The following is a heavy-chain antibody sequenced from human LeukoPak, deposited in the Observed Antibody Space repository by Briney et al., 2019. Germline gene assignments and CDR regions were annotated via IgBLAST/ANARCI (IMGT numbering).Heavy chain of an antibody. CDR2: IYYSGST. J-gene: IGHJ6*03. CDR3: ASKKGGYCSGGSCYSEGYYYYMDV. D-gene: IGHD2-15*01. V-gene: IGHV4-59*01. Sequence: PSETLSLTCTVSGGSISSCYWSWIRQPPGKGLEWIGYIYYSGSTNYNPSLKSRVTISVDTSKNRFSLKLSSVTAADTAVYYCASKKGGYCSGGSCYSEGYYYYMDVWGKGTTVTVSS. CDR1: GGSISSCY.